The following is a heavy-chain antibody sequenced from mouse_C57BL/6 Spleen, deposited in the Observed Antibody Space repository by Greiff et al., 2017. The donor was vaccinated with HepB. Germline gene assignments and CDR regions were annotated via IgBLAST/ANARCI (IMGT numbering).Heavy chain of an antibody. Sequence: EVQVVESGAELVKPGASVKLSCTASGFNIKDYYMHWVKQRTEQGLEWIGRIDPEDGETKYAPKFQGKATITADTSSNTAYLQLSSLTSEDTAVYYCARPQTTGYYGSSPFAYWGQGTLVTVSA. CDR2: IDPEDGET. J-gene: IGHJ3*01. D-gene: IGHD1-1*01. CDR1: GFNIKDYY. CDR3: ARPQTTGYYGSSPFAY. V-gene: IGHV14-2*01.